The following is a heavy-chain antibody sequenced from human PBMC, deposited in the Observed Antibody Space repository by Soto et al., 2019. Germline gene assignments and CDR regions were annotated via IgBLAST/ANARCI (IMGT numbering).Heavy chain of an antibody. V-gene: IGHV4-39*07. CDR2: IYYSGST. CDR3: AREIVDVVTMDV. J-gene: IGHJ6*04. Sequence: GWIRQPPGKGLEWIGSIYYSGSTYYNPSLKSRVTISVDTSKKQFSLKLSYVNAADTTVYYCAREIVDVVTMDVWGKGTTVTVSS. D-gene: IGHD2-15*01.